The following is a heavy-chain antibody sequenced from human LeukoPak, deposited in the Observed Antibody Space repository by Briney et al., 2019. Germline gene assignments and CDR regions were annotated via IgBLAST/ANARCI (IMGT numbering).Heavy chain of an antibody. Sequence: PGGSLRLSCAATGFIYSKYAMSWVRQAPGKGLEWVSGMTGSGGATYYAGSVKGRFTISRDNSKNTLYLQMNSLRAEDTAVYYCAKDLSQFLVRGDFDHWGQGTLVTVSS. CDR2: MTGSGGAT. CDR1: GFIYSKYA. CDR3: AKDLSQFLVRGDFDH. V-gene: IGHV3-23*01. D-gene: IGHD3-10*02. J-gene: IGHJ4*02.